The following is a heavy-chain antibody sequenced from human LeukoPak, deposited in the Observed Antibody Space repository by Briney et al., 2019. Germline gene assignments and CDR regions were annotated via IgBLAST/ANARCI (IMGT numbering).Heavy chain of an antibody. CDR1: GGALSGRRDY. V-gene: IGHV4-39*01. CDR3: ARNVSRGEPGGAFDI. D-gene: IGHD5-24*01. CDR2: IYYSGST. Sequence: SETLSLTCSVSGGALSGRRDYWGWLRQPPGKGLEWVASIYYSGSTHYNPSLKSRVTISVETSRNQFSLELRSATAADSAMYYCARNVSRGEPGGAFDIWGQGTMVTVSS. J-gene: IGHJ3*02.